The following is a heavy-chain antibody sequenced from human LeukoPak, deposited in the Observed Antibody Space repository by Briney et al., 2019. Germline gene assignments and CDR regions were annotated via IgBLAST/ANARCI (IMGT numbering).Heavy chain of an antibody. V-gene: IGHV6-1*01. CDR1: GDSVSSNSAA. J-gene: IGHJ5*02. CDR3: ARVSIDYGGNSGWFDP. D-gene: IGHD4-23*01. CDR2: TYYRSKWYN. Sequence: SQTLSLTCAISGDSVSSNSAAWNWIRQSPSRGLEWLGRTYYRSKWYNDYAVSVKSRITINPDTSKNQFSLQLNSVTPEDTAVYCCARVSIDYGGNSGWFDPWGQGTLVTVSS.